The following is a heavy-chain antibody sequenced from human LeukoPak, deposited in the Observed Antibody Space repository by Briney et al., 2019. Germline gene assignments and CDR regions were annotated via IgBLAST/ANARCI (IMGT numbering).Heavy chain of an antibody. CDR2: VSSSSSYK. J-gene: IGHJ4*02. CDR3: ARDQVAAARFDY. D-gene: IGHD6-13*01. Sequence: GGSLRLSCAASGFTFSSYSMNWVRQAPGKGLEWVSSVSSSSSYKHYADSVKGRFTISRDNAKNSLYLQMNSLRAGDTAVYYCARDQVAAARFDYWGQGTLVTVSS. V-gene: IGHV3-21*01. CDR1: GFTFSSYS.